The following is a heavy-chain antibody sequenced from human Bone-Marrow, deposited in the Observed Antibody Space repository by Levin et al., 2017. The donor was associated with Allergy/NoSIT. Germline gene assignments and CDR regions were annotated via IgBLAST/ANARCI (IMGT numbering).Heavy chain of an antibody. J-gene: IGHJ4*02. D-gene: IGHD2-2*01. CDR3: ASSLAYCSSASCYELDY. V-gene: IGHV4-59*08. Sequence: ASETLSLTCTVSGGSISSYYWSWIRQPPGKGLEWIGYVYYSGSTNYNPALKSRVTISIDTSKNQFSLKLRSLTAADTAVYYCASSLAYCSSASCYELDYWGQGTLVTVSS. CDR1: GGSISSYY. CDR2: VYYSGST.